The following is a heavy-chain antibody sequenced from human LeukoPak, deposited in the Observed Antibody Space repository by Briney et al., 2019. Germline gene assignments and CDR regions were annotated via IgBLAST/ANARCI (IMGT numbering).Heavy chain of an antibody. CDR3: ARAGYYYDSSGYNYDAFDI. Sequence: SETLSLTCTVSGGSITSYYWSWIRQPPGKGLEWIGYIYCSGSTNYNPSLKSRVTISVDTSKNQFSLKLSSVTAADTAVYYCARAGYYYDSSGYNYDAFDIWGQGTMVTVSS. D-gene: IGHD3-22*01. CDR2: IYCSGST. V-gene: IGHV4-59*01. CDR1: GGSITSYY. J-gene: IGHJ3*02.